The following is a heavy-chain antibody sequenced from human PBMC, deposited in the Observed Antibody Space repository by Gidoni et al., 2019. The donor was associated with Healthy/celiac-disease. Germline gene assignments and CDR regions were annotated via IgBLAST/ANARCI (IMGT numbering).Heavy chain of an antibody. J-gene: IGHJ3*02. Sequence: EVQLVESGGGLVQPGGSLRPSCAASGFTFSSYWMSWVRQAPGKGLEWVANIKQDGSEKYYVDSVKGRFTISRDNAKNSLYLQMNSLRAEDTAVYYCARDRIQLWQTAFDIWGQGTMVTVSS. V-gene: IGHV3-7*04. CDR2: IKQDGSEK. CDR3: ARDRIQLWQTAFDI. D-gene: IGHD5-18*01. CDR1: GFTFSSYW.